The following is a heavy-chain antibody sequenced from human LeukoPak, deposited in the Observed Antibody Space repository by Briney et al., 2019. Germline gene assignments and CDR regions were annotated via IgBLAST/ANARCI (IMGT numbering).Heavy chain of an antibody. J-gene: IGHJ4*02. CDR3: ARDPQDSSGYYYGNFDY. CDR2: ISYDGSNK. V-gene: IGHV3-30-3*01. CDR1: GFTFSSYA. D-gene: IGHD3-22*01. Sequence: SGGSLRLSCAASGFTFSSYAMHWVRQAPGKGLEWVAVISYDGSNKYYADSVEGRFTISRDNSKNTLYLQMNSLRAEDTAVYYCARDPQDSSGYYYGNFDYWGQGTLVTVSS.